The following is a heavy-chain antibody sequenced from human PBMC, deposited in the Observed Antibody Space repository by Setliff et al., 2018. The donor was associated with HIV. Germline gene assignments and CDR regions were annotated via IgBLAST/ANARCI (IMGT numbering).Heavy chain of an antibody. Sequence: ASVKVSCKISGYTLTELSIHWVGQAPGKGLEWMANFDPEDGETFYAQKFQGRLTMTEDTSTDTAYMELSSLRSDDTAMYYCATDPGYSSTWYSESFQHWGQGTVVTVSS. J-gene: IGHJ1*01. D-gene: IGHD6-13*01. V-gene: IGHV1-24*01. CDR1: GYTLTELS. CDR2: FDPEDGET. CDR3: ATDPGYSSTWYSESFQH.